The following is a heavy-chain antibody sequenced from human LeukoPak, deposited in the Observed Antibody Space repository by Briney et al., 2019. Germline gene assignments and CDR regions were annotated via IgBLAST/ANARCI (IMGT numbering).Heavy chain of an antibody. V-gene: IGHV3-21*01. CDR2: ISSSSSYI. CDR3: AKDLPDGSDAFDI. D-gene: IGHD1-26*01. J-gene: IGHJ3*02. Sequence: PGGSLRLSCAASGFTFSSYSMNWVRQAPGKGLEWVSSISSSSSYIYYADSVKGRFTISRDNSKNTLYLQMNSLRAEDTAVYYCAKDLPDGSDAFDIWGQGTMVTVSS. CDR1: GFTFSSYS.